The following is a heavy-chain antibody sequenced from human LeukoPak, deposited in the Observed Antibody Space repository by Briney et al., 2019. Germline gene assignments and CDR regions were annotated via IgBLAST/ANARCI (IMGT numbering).Heavy chain of an antibody. D-gene: IGHD3-22*01. Sequence: GESLKISCKGSGYRFNAYCIAWVRQMPGKGLEWMGIIYPDDSDTRYSPSFQGQVTISADRSVRTAYLQWSSLKASDTAMYYCARPNITSYYDSRGYDAFDVWGQGTMVTV. CDR2: IYPDDSDT. CDR1: GYRFNAYC. CDR3: ARPNITSYYDSRGYDAFDV. V-gene: IGHV5-51*01. J-gene: IGHJ3*01.